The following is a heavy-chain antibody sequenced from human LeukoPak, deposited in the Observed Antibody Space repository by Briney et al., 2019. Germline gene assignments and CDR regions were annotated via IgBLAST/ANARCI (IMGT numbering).Heavy chain of an antibody. V-gene: IGHV3-23*01. CDR3: ARAKGAMVTGYFDY. D-gene: IGHD5-18*01. CDR1: GFTFSSYA. CDR2: ISGSGGST. J-gene: IGHJ4*02. Sequence: GGSLRLSCAASGFTFSSYAMSWVRQAPGKGLEWVSAISGSGGSTYYADSVKGRFTISRDNSKNTLYLQMNSLRAEDTAVYYCARAKGAMVTGYFDYWGQGTLVTVSS.